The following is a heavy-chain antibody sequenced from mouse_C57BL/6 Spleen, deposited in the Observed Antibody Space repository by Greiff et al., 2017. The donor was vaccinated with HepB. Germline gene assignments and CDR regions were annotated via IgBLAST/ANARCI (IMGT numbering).Heavy chain of an antibody. Sequence: DVQLQQSGTVLARPGASVKMSCKTSGYTFTSYWMHWVKQRPGQGLEWIGAIYPGNSDTSYNQKFKGKAKLTAVTSASTAYMELSSLTNEDSAVYYCTSPHYYGSSWGYFDVWGTGTTVTVSS. CDR3: TSPHYYGSSWGYFDV. CDR2: IYPGNSDT. V-gene: IGHV1-5*01. D-gene: IGHD1-1*01. J-gene: IGHJ1*03. CDR1: GYTFTSYW.